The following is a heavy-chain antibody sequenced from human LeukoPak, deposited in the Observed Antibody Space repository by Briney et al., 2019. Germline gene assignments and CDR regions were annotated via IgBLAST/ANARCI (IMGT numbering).Heavy chain of an antibody. CDR1: GFTFSNAW. Sequence: GGSLRLSCAASGFTFSNAWMSWVRQAPRKGLEWVGRIKSKTDGGTTDYAAPVKGRFTISRDDSKNTLYLQMNSLKTEDTAVYYCTTGYCSSTSCFFDYWGQGTLVTVSS. CDR2: IKSKTDGGTT. D-gene: IGHD2-2*01. J-gene: IGHJ4*02. V-gene: IGHV3-15*01. CDR3: TTGYCSSTSCFFDY.